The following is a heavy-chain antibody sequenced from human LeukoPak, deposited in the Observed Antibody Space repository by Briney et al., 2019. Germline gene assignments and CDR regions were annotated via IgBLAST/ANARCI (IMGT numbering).Heavy chain of an antibody. CDR1: GESFSGDF. J-gene: IGHJ4*02. Sequence: PSETLSLTCGVYGESFSGDFGTWLRQAPGKGLEWIGEINHRGRTNYSPSLTGRVTISVDTSMNQFSLQLRSVTAADTALYYCARGQYDRGGYHYGIRAFYFDYWGQGILVTVSS. D-gene: IGHD3-22*01. V-gene: IGHV4-34*01. CDR3: ARGQYDRGGYHYGIRAFYFDY. CDR2: INHRGRT.